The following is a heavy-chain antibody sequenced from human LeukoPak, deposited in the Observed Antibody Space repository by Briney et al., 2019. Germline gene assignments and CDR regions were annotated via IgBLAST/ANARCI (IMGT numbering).Heavy chain of an antibody. J-gene: IGHJ4*02. D-gene: IGHD3-22*01. CDR1: GFTFSSYG. Sequence: GGSLRLSCAASGFTFSSYGMSWVRQAPGKGLDWVSAISGSGGSANYADSVTGRFTISRDNSKDTLYLQMNSLRAEDTAVYYCAKDRYFDNSGDHYESEYWGQGTLVTVSS. CDR2: ISGSGGSA. CDR3: AKDRYFDNSGDHYESEY. V-gene: IGHV3-23*01.